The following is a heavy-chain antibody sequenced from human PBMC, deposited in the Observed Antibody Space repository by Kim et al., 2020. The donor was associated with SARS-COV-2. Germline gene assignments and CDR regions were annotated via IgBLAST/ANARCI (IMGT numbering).Heavy chain of an antibody. V-gene: IGHV4-34*01. D-gene: IGHD1-1*01. CDR3: ATGTRSPRWYFHR. J-gene: IGHJ2*01. Sequence: KPYLKTRVTITVDTSQHQFSLKLSSVTAADTAVYYCATGTRSPRWYFHRWGRGTLVTVSS.